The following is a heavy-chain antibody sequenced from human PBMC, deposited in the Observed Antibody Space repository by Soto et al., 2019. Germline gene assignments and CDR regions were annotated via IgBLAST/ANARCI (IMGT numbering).Heavy chain of an antibody. J-gene: IGHJ4*02. CDR2: INHSGSA. Sequence: SETLSLTCAVEGESFSGYICTCIRQTPGKGLQWIGQINHSGSAYNNPSLKSRVTISVHTSNSQFSLELSSVTAADTAVYYCARGLITGSHYSGGWYYFDSWGQRTQVTVSS. CDR1: GESFSGYI. V-gene: IGHV4-34*01. CDR3: ARGLITGSHYSGGWYYFDS. D-gene: IGHD6-19*01.